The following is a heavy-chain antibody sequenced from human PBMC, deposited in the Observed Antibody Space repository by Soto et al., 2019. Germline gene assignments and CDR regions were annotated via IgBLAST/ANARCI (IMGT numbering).Heavy chain of an antibody. V-gene: IGHV1-3*01. Sequence: ASVKVSCKASGYTFTSYAMHWVRQAPGQRLEWMGWINAGNGNTKYSQKFQGRVTITRDTSASTAYMELSSLRSEDTAVYYCARSVAPYYYDYWGQGTLVTVSS. CDR1: GYTFTSYA. CDR2: INAGNGNT. D-gene: IGHD2-15*01. J-gene: IGHJ4*02. CDR3: ARSVAPYYYDY.